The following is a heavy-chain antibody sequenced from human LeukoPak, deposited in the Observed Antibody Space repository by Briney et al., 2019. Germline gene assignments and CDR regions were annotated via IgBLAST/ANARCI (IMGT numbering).Heavy chain of an antibody. Sequence: ASVKVSCKASGGTFSSYAISWVRQAPGQGLEWMGGIIPIFGTANYAQKFQGRVTITADESTSTAYMELSSLRSEDTAVYYCARRLRYGSGSYFDYWGQGTLVTVSS. J-gene: IGHJ4*02. D-gene: IGHD3-10*01. CDR3: ARRLRYGSGSYFDY. V-gene: IGHV1-69*13. CDR1: GGTFSSYA. CDR2: IIPIFGTA.